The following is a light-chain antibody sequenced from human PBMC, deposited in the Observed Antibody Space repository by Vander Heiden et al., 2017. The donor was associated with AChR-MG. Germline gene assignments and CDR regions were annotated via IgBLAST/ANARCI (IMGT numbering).Light chain of an antibody. CDR2: AAS. CDR3: QQYYSYPPT. V-gene: IGKV1-8*01. CDR1: QGISSY. J-gene: IGKJ2*01. Sequence: IRMTQSPSSFSASTGDRVTITCRAGQGISSYLAWYQQKPGKAPKLLIYAASTLQSGVPSRFSGSGSGTDFTLTISCLQSEDFATYYCQQYYSYPPTFGQGTKLEIK.